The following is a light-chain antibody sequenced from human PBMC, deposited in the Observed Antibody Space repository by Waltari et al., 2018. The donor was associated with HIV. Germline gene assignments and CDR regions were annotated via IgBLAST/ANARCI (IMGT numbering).Light chain of an antibody. Sequence: QSVLTQPPSVSAAPGQKVTISCSGSSSNIGNNYVSWYQQLPGTAPKLLIYDNSKRPSGIPDRLSGSKSGTSATLGITGLQTGDEADYYCGTWDSGLSAVIFGGGTKLTVL. J-gene: IGLJ2*01. CDR2: DNS. V-gene: IGLV1-51*01. CDR1: SSNIGNNY. CDR3: GTWDSGLSAVI.